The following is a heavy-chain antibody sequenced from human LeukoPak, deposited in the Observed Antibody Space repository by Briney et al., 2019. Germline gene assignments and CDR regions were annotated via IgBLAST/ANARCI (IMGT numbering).Heavy chain of an antibody. D-gene: IGHD6-6*01. J-gene: IGHJ4*02. V-gene: IGHV3-66*01. CDR2: IYSGGST. CDR3: ARIAAQSASFDY. Sequence: GGSLRLSCAASGFTFSSYWMSWVRQAPGKGLEWVSVIYSGGSTYYADSVKGRFTISRDNSKNTLYLQMNSLRAEDTAVYYCARIAAQSASFDYWGQGTLVTVSS. CDR1: GFTFSSYW.